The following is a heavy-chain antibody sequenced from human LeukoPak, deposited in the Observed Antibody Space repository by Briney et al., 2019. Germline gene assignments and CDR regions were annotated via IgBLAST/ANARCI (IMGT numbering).Heavy chain of an antibody. J-gene: IGHJ5*02. Sequence: ASVKVSCKASGYTFSSHGISWVRQAPGQGLEWVGWISAYNGSTDYAQRFQGRVTVTTDTSTSTAYLHLRSLRSDDTAVYYCTRDTGYPNWFDPWGQGTLVTVSS. CDR2: ISAYNGST. V-gene: IGHV1-18*01. CDR3: TRDTGYPNWFDP. D-gene: IGHD3-9*01. CDR1: GYTFSSHG.